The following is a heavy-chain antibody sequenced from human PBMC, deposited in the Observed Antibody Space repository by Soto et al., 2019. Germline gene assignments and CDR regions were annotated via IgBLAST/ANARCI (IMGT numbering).Heavy chain of an antibody. CDR1: GFTFSTYW. J-gene: IGHJ3*02. CDR2: INGDGSYT. V-gene: IGHV3-74*01. Sequence: EVQLVESGGGLVQPGGSLRLSCAASGFTFSTYWMHWVRQAPEMGLLWVSHINGDGSYTDFADSVKGRFTISRDNAKNTVYLQMQSLRVEDTAVYFCVRTWHGFDIWGPGTMVTVSS. CDR3: VRTWHGFDI.